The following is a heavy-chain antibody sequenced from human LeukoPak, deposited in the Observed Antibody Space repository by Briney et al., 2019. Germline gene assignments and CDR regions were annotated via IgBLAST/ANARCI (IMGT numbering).Heavy chain of an antibody. CDR3: ARYYDSSGYPYY. D-gene: IGHD3-22*01. V-gene: IGHV1-2*02. Sequence: ASVKVSCKASGYTFTGYYMHWVRQAPGQGLEWMGWINPNSGGTNYAQKFQGRGTMTRDTSIGTAYMELSRLRSDDTAVYYCARYYDSSGYPYYWGQGTLVTVSS. CDR2: INPNSGGT. CDR1: GYTFTGYY. J-gene: IGHJ4*02.